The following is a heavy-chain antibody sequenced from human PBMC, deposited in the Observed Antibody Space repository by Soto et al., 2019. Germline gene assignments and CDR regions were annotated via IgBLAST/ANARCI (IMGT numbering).Heavy chain of an antibody. J-gene: IGHJ4*02. V-gene: IGHV4-39*01. CDR1: GGSIINSNYY. CDR3: ERHSIWLLLSDY. CDR2: IYYTGNT. Sequence: SETLSLTCNVSGGSIINSNYYWVLIRQPPGKGLEWIGSIYYTGNTYYNPSLKSRVTISVDTSKNQFSLKLDSVTAADTAVYFCERHSIWLLLSDYWGQGSLVTVSS. D-gene: IGHD3-22*01.